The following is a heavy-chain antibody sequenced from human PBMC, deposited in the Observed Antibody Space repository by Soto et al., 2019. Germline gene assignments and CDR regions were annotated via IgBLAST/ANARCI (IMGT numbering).Heavy chain of an antibody. V-gene: IGHV3-33*01. Sequence: QVQLVESGGGVVQPGRSLRLSCAASGFTFSSYGMHWVRQAPGKGLEWVAVIWCDGSNKYYADSVKGRFTISRDNSKNTLYLQMNSLRAEDTAVYYCAREYDCWSGYYTGTNGAFDYWGQGTLVTVSS. D-gene: IGHD3-3*01. CDR3: AREYDCWSGYYTGTNGAFDY. CDR1: GFTFSSYG. J-gene: IGHJ4*02. CDR2: IWCDGSNK.